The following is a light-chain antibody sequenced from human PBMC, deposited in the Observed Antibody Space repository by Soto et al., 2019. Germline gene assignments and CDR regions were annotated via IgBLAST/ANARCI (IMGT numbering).Light chain of an antibody. J-gene: IGKJ4*01. Sequence: EIVLTQSPATLSLSPGERATLSCRASQSVNNYLAWYKQKPGQAPRLVIYDVFNRATGTPARFSGSGSGTDFTLTISSLEPKDFGVYYYQERSHWPWLNFGVGTRVEIK. CDR3: QERSHWPWLN. V-gene: IGKV3-11*01. CDR2: DVF. CDR1: QSVNNY.